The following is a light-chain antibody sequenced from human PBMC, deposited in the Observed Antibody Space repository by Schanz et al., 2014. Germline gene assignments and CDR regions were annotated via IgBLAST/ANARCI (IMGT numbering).Light chain of an antibody. Sequence: QSALTQPASVSGSPGQSITISCTGTSSDVGSYNLVSWYQQHPGKAPKLMIYEGSKRPSGVSNRFSGSKSGNTASLTISGLXAEDEADYYCCSYAGSHVVFGGGTKLTVL. CDR1: SSDVGSYNL. J-gene: IGLJ2*01. CDR2: EGS. V-gene: IGLV2-23*01. CDR3: CSYAGSHVV.